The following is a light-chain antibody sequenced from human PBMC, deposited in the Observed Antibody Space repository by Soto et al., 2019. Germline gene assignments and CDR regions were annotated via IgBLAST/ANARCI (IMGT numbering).Light chain of an antibody. CDR2: GAS. CDR3: QQYDSSPRT. CDR1: QSVGSSH. Sequence: ENVLTQSPGTLSLSTGERATHSCRASQSVGSSHLAWYQQKPGQAPRLLIYGASNRATGIPDRFSGSGSGTDFTLTISRLEPEDFAVYYCQQYDSSPRTFGQGTKVDIK. V-gene: IGKV3-20*01. J-gene: IGKJ1*01.